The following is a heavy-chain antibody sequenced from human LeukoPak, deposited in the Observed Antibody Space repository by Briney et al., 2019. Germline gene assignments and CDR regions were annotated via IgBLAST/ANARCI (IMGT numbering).Heavy chain of an antibody. J-gene: IGHJ4*02. V-gene: IGHV3-30*03. CDR3: ARGAYYYDSSGYYFDY. CDR1: GFTFSSYG. CDR2: ISYDGSNK. D-gene: IGHD3-22*01. Sequence: GGSLRLSCAASGFTFSSYGMHWVRQAPGKGLEWVAVISYDGSNKYYADSVKGRFTISRDNSKNTLYLQMYSLRAEDTAVYYCARGAYYYDSSGYYFDYWGQGTLVTVSS.